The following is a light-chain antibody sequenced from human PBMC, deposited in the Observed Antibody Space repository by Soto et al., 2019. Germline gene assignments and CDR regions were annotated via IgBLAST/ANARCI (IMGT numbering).Light chain of an antibody. CDR3: CSYTTSNTRQMV. V-gene: IGLV2-14*01. Sequence: QSALTQPASVSGSPGQSITISCTGTSSDVGGYNYVSWYQQHPGKAPKFMIYDVSNRPSGVSNRCSGSKSGNTASLTISGLQAEDEADYYCCSYTTSNTRQMVFGTGTKLTVL. J-gene: IGLJ1*01. CDR2: DVS. CDR1: SSDVGGYNY.